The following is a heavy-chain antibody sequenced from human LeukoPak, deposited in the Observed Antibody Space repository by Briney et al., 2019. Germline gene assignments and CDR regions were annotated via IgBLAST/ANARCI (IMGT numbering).Heavy chain of an antibody. CDR1: GYTLTELS. V-gene: IGHV3-30*02. Sequence: SCKVSGYTLTELSMHWVRQAPGKGLEWVAFIRYDGNNKYYADSVKGRFTISRDNSKNTLYLQMNSLRAEDTAVYYCAKYSSSPQIDYWGQGTLVTVSS. D-gene: IGHD6-6*01. CDR3: AKYSSSPQIDY. CDR2: IRYDGNNK. J-gene: IGHJ4*02.